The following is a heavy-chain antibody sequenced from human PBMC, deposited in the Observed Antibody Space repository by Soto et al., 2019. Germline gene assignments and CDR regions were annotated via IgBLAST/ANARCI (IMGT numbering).Heavy chain of an antibody. D-gene: IGHD3-3*01. V-gene: IGHV4-4*07. Sequence: QVHLQESGPGLVKPSETLSLTCTVSGGAISTYYWTWIRQPAGKGLEWIGRIYSSGSTKYNPSLQRRVTMSLDTSNNQFSLRLTSVTAADTAVYYCARGQRFSDWFDPWGQGTLVTVSS. CDR2: IYSSGST. CDR1: GGAISTYY. J-gene: IGHJ5*02. CDR3: ARGQRFSDWFDP.